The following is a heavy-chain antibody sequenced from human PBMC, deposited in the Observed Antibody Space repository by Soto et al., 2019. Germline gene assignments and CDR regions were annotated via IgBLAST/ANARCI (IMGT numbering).Heavy chain of an antibody. CDR3: ARGGTLGGADV. V-gene: IGHV4-31*03. D-gene: IGHD3-16*01. Sequence: TLSLTCTVSGGSSSRGGYYWSWIRHHPGKGLEWIGYIYYSGSTYYNPSLKSRVTISIDTSKNQFSLKLRSVTAADTAVYYCARGGTLGGADVWGPGTTVTVSS. J-gene: IGHJ6*02. CDR1: GGSSSRGGYY. CDR2: IYYSGST.